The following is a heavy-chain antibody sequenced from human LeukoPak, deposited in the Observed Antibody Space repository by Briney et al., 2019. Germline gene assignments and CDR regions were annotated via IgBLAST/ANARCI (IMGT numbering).Heavy chain of an antibody. D-gene: IGHD3-22*01. Sequence: GASVKVSCKASGYTFTSYGISWVRQAPGQGLEWMGWISAYNGNTNYAQKLQGRVTMTTDTSTSTAYMELRSLRSDDTAVYYCARPYYHDSSEPHNWFDPWGQGTLVTVSS. CDR3: ARPYYHDSSEPHNWFDP. J-gene: IGHJ5*02. CDR2: ISAYNGNT. CDR1: GYTFTSYG. V-gene: IGHV1-18*01.